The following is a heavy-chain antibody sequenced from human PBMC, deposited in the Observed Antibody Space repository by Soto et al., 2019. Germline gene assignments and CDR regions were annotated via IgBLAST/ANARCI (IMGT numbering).Heavy chain of an antibody. CDR2: ISGSGGST. V-gene: IGHV3-23*01. Sequence: EVQLLESGGGLVQPGGSLRLSCAASGFTFSSYAMSWVRQAPGKGLEWVSAISGSGGSTYYADSVKGRFTISRDNSKNTLYLQMNSLRAEDTAVYYCAKGVVDTAMVGLGFDYWGQGTLVTVSS. D-gene: IGHD5-18*01. CDR3: AKGVVDTAMVGLGFDY. J-gene: IGHJ4*02. CDR1: GFTFSSYA.